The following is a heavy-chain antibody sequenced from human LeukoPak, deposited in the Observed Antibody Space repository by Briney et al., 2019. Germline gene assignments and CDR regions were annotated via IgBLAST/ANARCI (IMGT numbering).Heavy chain of an antibody. J-gene: IGHJ6*02. CDR3: ARHRSTASFMDV. CDR2: IYPEDSDT. D-gene: IGHD2-2*01. CDR1: RYSFTTYW. V-gene: IGHV5-51*01. Sequence: GESLKTSCKGSRYSFTTYWIGWVRQMPGIGLEWMGIIYPEDSDTRYSPSFQGQVTISADKSISTAYLQWSSLRASDTAVYYCARHRSTASFMDVWGQGTTVTVS.